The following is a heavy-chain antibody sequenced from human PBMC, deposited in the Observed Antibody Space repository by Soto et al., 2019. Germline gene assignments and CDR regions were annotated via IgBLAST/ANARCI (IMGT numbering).Heavy chain of an antibody. CDR2: INSAGSST. V-gene: IGHV3-74*01. CDR3: ARVGVDFDP. J-gene: IGHJ5*02. CDR1: GFTCISDW. D-gene: IGHD3-10*01. Sequence: EVQLVESGGGLVQPGGSLRLSCAASGFTCISDWMHQVRQAPGKGLVWVSRINSAGSSTSYADSVKGRYTISSDTAKNALYLQMSSLRAEDTAVYYCARVGVDFDPWGQGTLVTVSS.